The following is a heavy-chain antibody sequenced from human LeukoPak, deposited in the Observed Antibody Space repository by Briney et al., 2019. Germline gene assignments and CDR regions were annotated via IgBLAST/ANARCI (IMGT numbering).Heavy chain of an antibody. CDR3: AQGFSYGS. CDR1: GFTFSSYG. D-gene: IGHD5-18*01. CDR2: IRHGGSNK. Sequence: GGSLRLSCAASGFTFSSYGMHWVRQAPGKGLEWVAFIRHGGSNKYYADSVKGRFTISRDNSKNTLYLQMNSLRAEDTAMYYCAQGFSYGSWGQGTLVTVSS. J-gene: IGHJ5*02. V-gene: IGHV3-30*02.